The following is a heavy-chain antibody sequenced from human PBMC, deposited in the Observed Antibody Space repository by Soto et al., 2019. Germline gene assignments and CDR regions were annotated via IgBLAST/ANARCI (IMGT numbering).Heavy chain of an antibody. CDR3: ASLILLQPFCGFYX. D-gene: IGHD3-22*01. CDR1: GYSFTSYW. CDR2: IDTSDSYI. V-gene: IGHV5-10-1*01. Sequence: PGEALKISCKASGYSFTSYWISWVRQMPGKGLELMVMIDTSDSYIDYSPYFQGQVTIEVDKSTTTAYLQWSSLKSSDTAIYYCASLILLQPFCGFYXWGQGTTVNVS. J-gene: IGHJ6*02.